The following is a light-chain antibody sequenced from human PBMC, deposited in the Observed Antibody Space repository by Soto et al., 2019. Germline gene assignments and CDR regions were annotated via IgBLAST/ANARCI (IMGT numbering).Light chain of an antibody. V-gene: IGLV1-47*01. CDR1: SSNIGINF. Sequence: QPVLTQPPSASGTPGQRVTISCSGSSSNIGINFVSWYQQVPGTAPKLLIYLNNERPSGVPDRFSGSKSGTSASLAISGLRSEDEADYYCATWDDSLISPVFGGGTKVTVL. CDR2: LNN. J-gene: IGLJ3*02. CDR3: ATWDDSLISPV.